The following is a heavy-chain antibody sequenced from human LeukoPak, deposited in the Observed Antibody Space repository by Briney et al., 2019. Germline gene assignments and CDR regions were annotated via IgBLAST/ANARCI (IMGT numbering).Heavy chain of an antibody. Sequence: GSLRLSCEVSGFTFTDYWMNWVRQAPGKGPGGVASIRQDGSENTYVDSVKGRFTISRDNTKNSLSLQLNGLRAEDTAVYYCARDGTAAGLYFDLWGQGTLVTVSS. CDR1: GFTFTDYW. J-gene: IGHJ4*01. V-gene: IGHV3-7*01. CDR3: ARDGTAAGLYFDL. D-gene: IGHD6-13*01. CDR2: IRQDGSEN.